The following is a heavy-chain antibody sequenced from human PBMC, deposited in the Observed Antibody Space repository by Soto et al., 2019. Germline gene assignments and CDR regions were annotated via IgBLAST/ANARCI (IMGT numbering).Heavy chain of an antibody. CDR2: IYYTGST. V-gene: IGHV4-61*01. Sequence: PSETLSLTCPVSGGSVNIGSYSWSCIRQPPGKGLEWIGYIYYTGSTNYNPSLESRVTISVDTSKNQFSLKLNSVTAADTAIYYCARVGGFCSRTSCSNWFDPWGQGTLVTVSS. D-gene: IGHD2-2*01. CDR3: ARVGGFCSRTSCSNWFDP. CDR1: GGSVNIGSYS. J-gene: IGHJ5*02.